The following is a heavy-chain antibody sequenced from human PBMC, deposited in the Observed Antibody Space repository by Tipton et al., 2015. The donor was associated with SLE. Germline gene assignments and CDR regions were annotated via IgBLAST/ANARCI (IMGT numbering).Heavy chain of an antibody. CDR2: INPKSGGT. CDR1: GYIFTDYY. V-gene: IGHV1-2*06. Sequence: QLVQSGPEVKRSGASVKVSCKASGYIFTDYYIHWVRQAPGQGLQWMGRINPKSGGTNFAERFQGRVTMTRDTSISTAYMELSGLRSDDTAMYYCATLPGSDYYYYAMDVWGQGTTVTVSS. D-gene: IGHD1-14*01. J-gene: IGHJ6*02. CDR3: ATLPGSDYYYYAMDV.